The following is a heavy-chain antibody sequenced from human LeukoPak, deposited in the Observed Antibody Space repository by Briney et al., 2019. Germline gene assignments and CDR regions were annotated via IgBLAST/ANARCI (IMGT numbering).Heavy chain of an antibody. J-gene: IGHJ4*02. Sequence: PGGSLRLSCAASGFTFTNYWMSWVRQAPGKGLEWVANIKEDGSEKNYVDSVKGRFTISRDNAKNAPYLQMDSLRVEDTAVYYCAREDDWNYEDYWGQGTLVTVSS. CDR1: GFTFTNYW. V-gene: IGHV3-7*01. CDR2: IKEDGSEK. D-gene: IGHD1-7*01. CDR3: AREDDWNYEDY.